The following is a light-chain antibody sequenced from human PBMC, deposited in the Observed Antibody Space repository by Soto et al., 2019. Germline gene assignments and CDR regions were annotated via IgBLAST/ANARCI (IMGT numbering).Light chain of an antibody. CDR2: GAY. V-gene: IGKV3-20*01. CDR1: QSVSSSY. Sequence: EIVLTQSPGTLSLSPGERATLSCRASQSVSSSYLAWYQQKPGQAPRLLIYGAYTRATRIPDRFSGSGSGKDFTLTISRLEPEDFAVYYGQQYGRSPLTFGPGTKVDLK. CDR3: QQYGRSPLT. J-gene: IGKJ3*01.